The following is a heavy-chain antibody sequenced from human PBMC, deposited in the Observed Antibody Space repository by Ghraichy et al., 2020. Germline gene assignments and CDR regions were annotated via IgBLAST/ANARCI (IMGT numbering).Heavy chain of an antibody. CDR3: ARDTTPTAPSYYYYGMDV. J-gene: IGHJ6*02. V-gene: IGHV3-21*01. D-gene: IGHD2-21*02. CDR2: ISSSSTYT. CDR1: GFTFSSYN. Sequence: GGSLRLSCAATGFTFSSYNMNWVRQAPGKGLEWVSSISSSSTYTYYIDSVKGRFTISRDNAKNSLYLQMNYLRAEDTAVYYCARDTTPTAPSYYYYGMDVWGQGTAVTVSS.